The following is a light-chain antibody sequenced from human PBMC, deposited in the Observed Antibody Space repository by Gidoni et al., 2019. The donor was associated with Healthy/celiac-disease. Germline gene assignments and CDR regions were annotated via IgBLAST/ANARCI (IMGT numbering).Light chain of an antibody. V-gene: IGLV3-19*01. Sequence: SSELTQDPAVSVALGQTVRITCQGDSLRSYYASWYQRKPGQAPVLVIYGKNNRPSGIPDRFSGSSSGNTASLTITGAQAEDYDYYCNSRDSSGNHLVFGGGTKLTVL. CDR2: GKN. CDR1: SLRSYY. J-gene: IGLJ2*01. CDR3: NSRDSSGNHLV.